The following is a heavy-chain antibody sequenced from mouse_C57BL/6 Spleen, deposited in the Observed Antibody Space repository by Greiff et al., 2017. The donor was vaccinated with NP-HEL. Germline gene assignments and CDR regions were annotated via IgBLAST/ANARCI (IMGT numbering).Heavy chain of an antibody. Sequence: EVKLVESGGGLVKPGGSLKLSCAASGFTFSSYTMSWVRQTPEKRLEWVATISGGGGNTYYPDSVKGRFTISRDNAKNTLYLQMSSLRSEDTALYYCARLDYDYYFDYWGQGTTLTVSS. CDR2: ISGGGGNT. V-gene: IGHV5-9*01. CDR1: GFTFSSYT. J-gene: IGHJ2*01. CDR3: ARLDYDYYFDY. D-gene: IGHD2-4*01.